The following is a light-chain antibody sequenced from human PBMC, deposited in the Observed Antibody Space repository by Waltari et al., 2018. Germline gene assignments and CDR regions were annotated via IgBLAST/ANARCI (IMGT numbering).Light chain of an antibody. CDR3: GAWDDKVKAWL. J-gene: IGLJ2*01. V-gene: IGLV1-44*01. CDR1: IYNIGINP. Sequence: LTQSPSLSGTPGQRVTIPRSGDIYNIGINPVTWYQQFPGAAPRVVMTATNERPSGIPDRFSGSKSGNSASLTISGLRFEDESDFYCGAWDDKVKAWLFGGGTTVTVL. CDR2: ATN.